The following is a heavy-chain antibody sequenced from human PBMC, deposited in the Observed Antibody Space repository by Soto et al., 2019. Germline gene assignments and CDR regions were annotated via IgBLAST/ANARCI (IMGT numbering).Heavy chain of an antibody. D-gene: IGHD2-15*01. V-gene: IGHV4-61*01. Sequence: PSETLSLTCTVSGGSVSSGSYYWSWIRQPPGKGLEWIGYIYYNGNTNYNPSLKSRVTISVDTSKSQFSLKLSSVTAADTAVYYCASALYCSGGSCSFDPWSQGTLVTSPQ. CDR1: GGSVSSGSYY. CDR2: IYYNGNT. J-gene: IGHJ5*02. CDR3: ASALYCSGGSCSFDP.